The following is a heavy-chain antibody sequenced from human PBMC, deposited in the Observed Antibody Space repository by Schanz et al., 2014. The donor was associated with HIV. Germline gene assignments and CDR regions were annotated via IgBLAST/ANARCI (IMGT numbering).Heavy chain of an antibody. J-gene: IGHJ3*02. V-gene: IGHV1-69*01. CDR3: ASGRFGTVIWWGDAFDI. CDR1: GGRFSSYA. CDR2: IVPIFGTA. Sequence: QVQLVQSGAEVKKPGSSVKVSCESSGGRFSSYAINWVRQAPGQGLEWMGGIVPIFGTANYAQKFQGRVTITADESTSTAYMELSSLRSEDTAVYYCASGRFGTVIWWGDAFDIWGQGTMVTVSS. D-gene: IGHD1-26*01.